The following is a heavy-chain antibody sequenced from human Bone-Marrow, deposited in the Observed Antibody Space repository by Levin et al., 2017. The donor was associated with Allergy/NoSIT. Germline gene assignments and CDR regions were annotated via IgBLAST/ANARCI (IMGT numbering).Heavy chain of an antibody. J-gene: IGHJ4*02. CDR2: IHSGGST. V-gene: IGHV4-59*01. CDR3: ARSSSTWPEYHFDF. Sequence: SETLSLTCSVSLGSTRGYYWSWIRQTPGKGLEWLGFIHSGGSTNFNPSLKSRVTISVDTSKNHFSLSIHSVTASDTAVYYCARSSSTWPEYHFDFWGQGTLVTVSS. CDR1: LGSTRGYY. D-gene: IGHD6-13*01.